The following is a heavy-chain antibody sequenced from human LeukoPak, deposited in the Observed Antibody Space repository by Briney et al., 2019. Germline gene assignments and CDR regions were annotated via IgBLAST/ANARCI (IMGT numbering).Heavy chain of an antibody. CDR3: ARVNLGRYDFWSGYYRGDDARGYYFDY. D-gene: IGHD3-3*01. Sequence: SETLSLTCAVSGYTISSGYYWGWIRQPPGKGLEWIGYIYYSGSTNYNPSLKSRVTISVDTSKNQFSLKLSSVTAADTAVYYCARVNLGRYDFWSGYYRGDDARGYYFDYWGQGTLVTVSS. V-gene: IGHV4-38-2*01. CDR1: GYTISSGYY. J-gene: IGHJ4*02. CDR2: IYYSGST.